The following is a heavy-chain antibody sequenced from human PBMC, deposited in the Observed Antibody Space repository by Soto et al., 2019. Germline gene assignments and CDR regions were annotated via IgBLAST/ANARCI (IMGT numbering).Heavy chain of an antibody. CDR2: INAGNGNT. D-gene: IGHD1-26*01. CDR1: GYTFTCYA. J-gene: IGHJ6*02. V-gene: IGHV1-3*01. Sequence: GASVKVSCKASGYTFTCYAMHWVRQAPGQRLEWMGWINAGNGNTKYSQKFQGRVTITRDTSASTAYMELSSLRSEDTAVYYCARSMVWEPRQGYYYGMDVWGQGTTVTVSS. CDR3: ARSMVWEPRQGYYYGMDV.